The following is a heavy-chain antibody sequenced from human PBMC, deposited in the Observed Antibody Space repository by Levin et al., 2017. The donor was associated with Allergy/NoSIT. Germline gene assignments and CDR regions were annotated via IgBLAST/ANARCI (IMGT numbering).Heavy chain of an antibody. CDR1: GGSISSSSYY. J-gene: IGHJ5*02. V-gene: IGHV4-39*07. CDR3: ASGETRWLQFGGWFDP. CDR2: IYYSGST. Sequence: ASETLSLTCTVSGGSISSSSYYWGWIRQPPGKGLEWIGSIYYSGSTYYNPSLKSRVTISVDTSKNQFSLKLSSVTAADTAVYYCASGETRWLQFGGWFDPWGQGTLVTVSS. D-gene: IGHD5-24*01.